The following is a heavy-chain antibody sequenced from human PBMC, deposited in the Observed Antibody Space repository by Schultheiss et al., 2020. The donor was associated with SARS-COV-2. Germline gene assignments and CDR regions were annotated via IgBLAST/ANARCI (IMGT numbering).Heavy chain of an antibody. D-gene: IGHD6-13*01. CDR3: ARDYLAAAVSGWFDP. Sequence: SVKVSCKASGGTFSSYAISWVRQAPGQGLEWMGRIIPILGITNYAQKFQGRVTITADKSTSTAYMELTSLRSEDTAVYYCARDYLAAAVSGWFDPWGQGTLVTVSS. CDR2: IIPILGIT. V-gene: IGHV1-69*04. CDR1: GGTFSSYA. J-gene: IGHJ5*02.